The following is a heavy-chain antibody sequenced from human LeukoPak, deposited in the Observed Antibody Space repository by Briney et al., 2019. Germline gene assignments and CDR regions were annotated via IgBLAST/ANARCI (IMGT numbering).Heavy chain of an antibody. V-gene: IGHV3-23*01. CDR2: ISGNGNNT. J-gene: IGHJ4*02. CDR1: GFTFISYA. Sequence: PGGSLRLSCEVSGFTFISYAMTWVRQAPGKGLEWVSTISGNGNNTYYADSVKGRFTISRDNSKNTLYLQMKSLRAADTAVYYCAKPLITQAWGSYYQTPVDYWGQGTLVTVSS. CDR3: AKPLITQAWGSYYQTPVDY. D-gene: IGHD3-16*01.